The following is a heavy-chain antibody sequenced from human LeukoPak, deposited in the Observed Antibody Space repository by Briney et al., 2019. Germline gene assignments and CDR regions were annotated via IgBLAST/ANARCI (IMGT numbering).Heavy chain of an antibody. D-gene: IGHD6-19*01. Sequence: GGSLRLSCAASGFTFSSYSMNWVRQAPGKGLEWVSSISSSSSYIYYADSVKGRFSISRDNAKNSLYLHMNSLRAEDTAVYYCARPRAVAGGGYDYWGQGTLVTVSS. V-gene: IGHV3-21*01. CDR1: GFTFSSYS. J-gene: IGHJ4*02. CDR3: ARPRAVAGGGYDY. CDR2: ISSSSSYI.